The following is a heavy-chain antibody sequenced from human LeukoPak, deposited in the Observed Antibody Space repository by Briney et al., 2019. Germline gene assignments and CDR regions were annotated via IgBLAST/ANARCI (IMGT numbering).Heavy chain of an antibody. CDR2: ISYDGSNK. CDR1: GFTFSSYA. V-gene: IGHV3-30-3*01. D-gene: IGHD3-22*01. CDR3: AKDLYTSYYDSAATFDY. J-gene: IGHJ4*02. Sequence: PGGSLRLSCAASGFTFSSYAMHWVRQAPGKGLEWVAVISYDGSNKYYADSVKGRFTISRDNSKNTLYLQMNSLRAEDTAVYYCAKDLYTSYYDSAATFDYWGQGTLVTVSS.